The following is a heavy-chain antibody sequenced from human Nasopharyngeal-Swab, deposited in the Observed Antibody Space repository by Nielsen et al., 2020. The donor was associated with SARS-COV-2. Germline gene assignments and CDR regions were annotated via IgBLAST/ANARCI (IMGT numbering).Heavy chain of an antibody. CDR1: GFTFSSYW. CDR3: ARGQVVPAAIRYNWFDP. Sequence: GGSLRLSCAASGFTFSSYWMSWVRQAPGKGLEWVANIKQDGSEKYYVDSVKGRFTISRDNAKNSLYLQMNSLRAEDTAVYHCARGQVVPAAIRYNWFDPWGQGTLVTVSS. CDR2: IKQDGSEK. D-gene: IGHD2-2*01. J-gene: IGHJ5*02. V-gene: IGHV3-7*01.